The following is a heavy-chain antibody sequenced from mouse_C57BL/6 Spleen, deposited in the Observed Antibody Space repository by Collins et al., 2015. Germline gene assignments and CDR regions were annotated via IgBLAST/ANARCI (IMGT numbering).Heavy chain of an antibody. CDR2: ISYDGSN. CDR1: GYSITSGYY. J-gene: IGHJ2*01. V-gene: IGHV3-6*01. CDR3: AREGGWLRSFDY. Sequence: DVQLQESGPGLVKPSQSLSLTCSVTGYSITSGYYWNWIRQFPGNKLEWMGYISYDGSNNYNPSLKNRIPITRDTSKNQFFLKLNSVTTEDTATYYCAREGGWLRSFDYWGQGTTLTVSS. D-gene: IGHD1-1*02.